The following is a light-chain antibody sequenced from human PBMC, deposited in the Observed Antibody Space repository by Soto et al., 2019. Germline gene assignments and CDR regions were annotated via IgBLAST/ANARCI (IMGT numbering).Light chain of an antibody. CDR1: SSDVGDYNY. V-gene: IGLV2-14*01. CDR3: SSYTSSTTRV. J-gene: IGLJ1*01. CDR2: DVS. Sequence: ALTQPASVSGSPGQSITISCTGTSSDVGDYNYVSWYQQHPGKAPKLMIYDVSNRPSGVSNRFSGSKSGSTASLTISGLQAEDEADYYCSSYTSSTTRVFGTGTKVTVL.